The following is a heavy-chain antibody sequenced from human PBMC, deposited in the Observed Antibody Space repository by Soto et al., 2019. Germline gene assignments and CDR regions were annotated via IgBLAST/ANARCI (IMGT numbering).Heavy chain of an antibody. D-gene: IGHD3-10*01. Sequence: SETLSLTCAVSGGSISSSNLWSWVRQPPGKGLEWIGEIYHSGSTNYNHSLKSRVTISVDKSKNQFSLKLSSVTAADTAVYYCARDARRYYYGSGDFDYWGQGTLVTVSS. J-gene: IGHJ4*02. V-gene: IGHV4-4*02. CDR2: IYHSGST. CDR1: GGSISSSNL. CDR3: ARDARRYYYGSGDFDY.